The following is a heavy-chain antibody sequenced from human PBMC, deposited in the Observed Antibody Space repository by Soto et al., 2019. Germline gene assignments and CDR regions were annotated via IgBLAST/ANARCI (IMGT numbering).Heavy chain of an antibody. CDR1: DGSSSSYY. CDR3: ARSRDAYCGGDCYSYYFDS. Sequence: LCHTWRVADGSSSSYYWSWIRKKPGKGLEWIGYIYYSGSTNYNPSLKSRVTISVDTSKNQFSLKLSSVTAADTAVYYCARSRDAYCGGDCYSYYFDSWGQGTLSTVS. CDR2: IYYSGST. V-gene: IGHV4-59*01. J-gene: IGHJ4*02. D-gene: IGHD2-21*02.